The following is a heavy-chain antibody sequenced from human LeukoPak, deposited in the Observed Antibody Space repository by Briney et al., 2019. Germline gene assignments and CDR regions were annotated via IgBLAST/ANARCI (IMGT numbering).Heavy chain of an antibody. CDR2: ISGSGGST. Sequence: GGSLRLSCAASGFMFSSYAMSWVRQAPGKGLEWVSAISGSGGSTYYADSVKGRFTISRDNSKNTLYLQMNSLRAEDTAVYYCAKGADITIFGVVIMADAFDIWGQGTMVTVSS. D-gene: IGHD3-3*01. J-gene: IGHJ3*02. CDR1: GFMFSSYA. CDR3: AKGADITIFGVVIMADAFDI. V-gene: IGHV3-23*01.